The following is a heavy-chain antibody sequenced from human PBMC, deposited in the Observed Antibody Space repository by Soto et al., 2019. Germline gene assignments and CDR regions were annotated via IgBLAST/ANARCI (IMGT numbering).Heavy chain of an antibody. Sequence: QVQLQESGPGLVKPSETLSLTCTVSGGSVSSGHFYWSWIRQPPGKGLEWIGYIYYSGSTKYNPSLRSRVTILVDTYKNQFSLKLTSVTAADTAVYYCARSGSGSGWLGGQGTLVTVSS. V-gene: IGHV4-61*01. J-gene: IGHJ4*02. CDR1: GGSVSSGHFY. D-gene: IGHD6-19*01. CDR2: IYYSGST. CDR3: ARSGSGSGWL.